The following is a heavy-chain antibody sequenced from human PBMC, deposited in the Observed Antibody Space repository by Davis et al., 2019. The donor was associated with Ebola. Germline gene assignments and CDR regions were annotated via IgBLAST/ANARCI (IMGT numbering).Heavy chain of an antibody. V-gene: IGHV3-30*02. CDR1: GFTFSSYS. D-gene: IGHD6-13*01. Sequence: GESLKISCAASGFTFSSYSMSWVRQAPGKGLEWVAFISYDGRNKYYADSVKGRFTFSRDNSKNTLYLQMDTLRVEDTALYYCTKGQGYFLDYWGQGTLVTVSS. CDR3: TKGQGYFLDY. J-gene: IGHJ4*02. CDR2: ISYDGRNK.